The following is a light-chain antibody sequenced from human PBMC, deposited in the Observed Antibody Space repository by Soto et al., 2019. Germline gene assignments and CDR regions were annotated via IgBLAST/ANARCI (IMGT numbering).Light chain of an antibody. CDR1: QTISTW. V-gene: IGKV1-5*01. J-gene: IGKJ1*01. CDR2: DAS. Sequence: DIQVTQSPPTLSASVGDRVTITCRASQTISTWMAWYQQKPGKAPKLLVYDASTLQSGVASRFSGSGSGTEFTLIISGLQPDDSATYYCQQSYSTPPTFGQGTKVDIK. CDR3: QQSYSTPPT.